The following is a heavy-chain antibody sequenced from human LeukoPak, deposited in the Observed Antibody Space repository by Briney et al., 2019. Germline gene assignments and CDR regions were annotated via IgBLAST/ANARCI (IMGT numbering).Heavy chain of an antibody. D-gene: IGHD3-10*01. CDR1: GASISSTSYY. Sequence: SDTLSLTCTVSGASISSTSYYWGWIRQPPGKGLEWIGSIYYSGSTYYNPSLKSRVTISVDTSKNQFSLKLSSVTAADTAVYYCARGSNYYDSGKGWFDPWGQGTLVTVSS. J-gene: IGHJ5*02. V-gene: IGHV4-39*07. CDR2: IYYSGST. CDR3: ARGSNYYDSGKGWFDP.